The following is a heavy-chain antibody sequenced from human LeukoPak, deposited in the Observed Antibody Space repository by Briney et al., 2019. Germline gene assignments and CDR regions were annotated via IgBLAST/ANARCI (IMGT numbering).Heavy chain of an antibody. D-gene: IGHD6-19*01. CDR1: GFTFSNYG. CDR2: ISYRGTNN. J-gene: IGHJ2*01. V-gene: IGHV3-30*18. Sequence: GGSLRLSCAASGFTFSNYGMHWVRQAPGKGLEWVALISYRGTNNDYADSVKGRFTISRDNSKHTLFLQMNSLRAEDTAVYYCAKSMTLQWRGFFDLWGRGTHVTVSS. CDR3: AKSMTLQWRGFFDL.